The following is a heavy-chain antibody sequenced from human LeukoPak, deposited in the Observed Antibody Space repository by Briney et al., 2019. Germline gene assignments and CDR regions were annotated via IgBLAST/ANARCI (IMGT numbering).Heavy chain of an antibody. D-gene: IGHD5-18*01. V-gene: IGHV3-74*01. Sequence: GGSLRLSCAASGFTFSSYWMHCVRQAPGKGLVWVSRINSDGSSTSYADSVKGRFTISRDNAKNTLYLQMNSLRAEDTAVYYCARDGYSYGFNWFDPWGQGTLVTVSS. CDR3: ARDGYSYGFNWFDP. J-gene: IGHJ5*02. CDR2: INSDGSST. CDR1: GFTFSSYW.